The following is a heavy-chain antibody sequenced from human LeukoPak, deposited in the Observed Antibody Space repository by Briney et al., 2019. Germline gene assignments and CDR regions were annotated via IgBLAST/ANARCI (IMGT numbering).Heavy chain of an antibody. CDR2: ISSSGSGT. Sequence: GGSLRLSCAASGFTVSSNYMSWVRQAPWKGLEWVSTISSSGSGTYYADSVKGRFTISRDNSNNALYLQMNSPRAEDSAVYFCAKGGSSWSRWDYWGQGTLVTVSS. V-gene: IGHV3-23*01. J-gene: IGHJ4*02. CDR3: AKGGSSWSRWDY. CDR1: GFTVSSNY. D-gene: IGHD6-13*01.